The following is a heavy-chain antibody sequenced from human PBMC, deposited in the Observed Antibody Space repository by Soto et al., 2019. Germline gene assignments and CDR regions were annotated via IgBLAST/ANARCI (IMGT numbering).Heavy chain of an antibody. CDR1: GFTFSSYA. Sequence: HPGGSLRLSCAASGFTFSSYAMSWVRQAPGKGLEWVSAISGSGGSTYYADSVKGRFTISRDNSKSTLYLQMNSLRAEDTAVYYCAAGGAIFGVVIIYLAFDIWGQGTMVTVSS. V-gene: IGHV3-23*01. CDR2: ISGSGGST. J-gene: IGHJ3*02. CDR3: AAGGAIFGVVIIYLAFDI. D-gene: IGHD3-3*01.